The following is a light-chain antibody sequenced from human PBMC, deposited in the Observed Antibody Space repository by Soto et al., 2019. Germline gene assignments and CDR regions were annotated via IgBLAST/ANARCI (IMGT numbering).Light chain of an antibody. J-gene: IGLJ1*01. Sequence: QSVLTQPPSVSGAPVQRVTISSTVLSSNIGVNCDVHWYQQLQGPAHKLLIYANGNRHSGVPGRFSGSKSGTSAYLAITGLQAEDEADYYCQSYDSSLSGYVFGAGTKVTVL. CDR1: SSNIGVNCD. CDR2: ANG. CDR3: QSYDSSLSGYV. V-gene: IGLV1-40*01.